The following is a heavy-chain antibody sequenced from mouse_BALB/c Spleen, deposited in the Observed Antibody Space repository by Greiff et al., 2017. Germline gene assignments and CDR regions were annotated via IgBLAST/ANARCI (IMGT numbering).Heavy chain of an antibody. D-gene: IGHD1-1*01. Sequence: QVQLQQSGAELVRPGTSVKISCKASGYTFTNYWLGWVKQRPGHGLEWIGDIYPGGGYTNYNEKFKGKATLTADTSSSTAYMQLSSLTSEDSAVYFCARPSYYGSSYGYFDVWGAGTTVTVSS. J-gene: IGHJ1*01. CDR2: IYPGGGYT. CDR3: ARPSYYGSSYGYFDV. V-gene: IGHV1-63*02. CDR1: GYTFTNYW.